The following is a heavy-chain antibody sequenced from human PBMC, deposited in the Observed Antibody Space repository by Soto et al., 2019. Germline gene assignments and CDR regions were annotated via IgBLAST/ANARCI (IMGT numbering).Heavy chain of an antibody. J-gene: IGHJ6*02. CDR1: GYTFRSYG. CDR3: ARLSYSDALDV. CDR2: SNGGNGFT. V-gene: IGHV1-3*02. Sequence: QVQLVQSGAEVRTPGASVKISCKASGYTFRSYGVQWVRQAPGQSLEWVGWSNGGNGFTKYSRELQDRVTITRDTAASTIYIELRGLTSDDTAVYYCARLSYSDALDVWGQGTTVTVSS. D-gene: IGHD4-17*01.